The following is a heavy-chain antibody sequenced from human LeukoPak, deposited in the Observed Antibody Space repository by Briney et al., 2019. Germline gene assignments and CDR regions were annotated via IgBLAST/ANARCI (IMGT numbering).Heavy chain of an antibody. CDR2: ISSSGSTI. D-gene: IGHD6-6*01. CDR3: AKDPIAARFEDYMDV. CDR1: GFTFSDYY. Sequence: GGSLRLSCAASGFTFSDYYMSWIRQAPGKGLEWVSYISSSGSTIYYADSMKGRFTISRDNSKNTLYLQMNSLRAEDTAVYYCAKDPIAARFEDYMDVWGKGTTVTVSS. V-gene: IGHV3-11*01. J-gene: IGHJ6*03.